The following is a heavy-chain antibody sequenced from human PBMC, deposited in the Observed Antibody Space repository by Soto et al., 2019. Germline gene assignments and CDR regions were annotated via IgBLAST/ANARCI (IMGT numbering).Heavy chain of an antibody. D-gene: IGHD3-3*01. CDR2: IDGSGSST. J-gene: IGHJ4*02. CDR3: AKRSVGFWSGYSDY. V-gene: IGHV3-23*01. CDR1: GFNFSSNA. Sequence: EVQLLESGGGLVQPGGSLRLSCAVSGFNFSSNAMSWVRQDPGKGLEWVSAIDGSGSSTYYADSVKGRFTISRDNSKNTLYPQMNSLRAEDTAVYYCAKRSVGFWSGYSDYWGQGTLVTVSS.